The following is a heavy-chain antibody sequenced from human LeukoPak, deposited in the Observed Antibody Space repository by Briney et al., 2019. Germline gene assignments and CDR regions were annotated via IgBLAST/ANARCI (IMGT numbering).Heavy chain of an antibody. CDR1: GGSISSYY. D-gene: IGHD3-16*02. CDR2: IYYSGST. CDR3: ARGAYDYVWGSYRLGAFDI. V-gene: IGHV4-59*01. J-gene: IGHJ3*02. Sequence: SETLSLTCTVSGGSISSYYWSWIRQPPGKGLEWIGYIYYSGSTNYNPSLKSRVTISVDTSKNQFSLKLSSVTAADTAVYYCARGAYDYVWGSYRLGAFDIWGQGTMVTVSS.